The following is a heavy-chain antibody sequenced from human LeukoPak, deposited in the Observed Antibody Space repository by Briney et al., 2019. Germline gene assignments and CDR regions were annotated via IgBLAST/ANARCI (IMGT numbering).Heavy chain of an antibody. D-gene: IGHD6-19*01. CDR1: GYTLTSYD. CDR2: MNPTSGNT. J-gene: IGHJ4*02. Sequence: ASVKVSCKASGYTLTSYDINWVRQATGQGLEWMGWMNPTSGNTGYAQKFQGRVTMTRNTTISTAYMELSSLRSEDTAVYYCARASIAVAGTGFDYWGQGTLVTVSS. CDR3: ARASIAVAGTGFDY. V-gene: IGHV1-8*01.